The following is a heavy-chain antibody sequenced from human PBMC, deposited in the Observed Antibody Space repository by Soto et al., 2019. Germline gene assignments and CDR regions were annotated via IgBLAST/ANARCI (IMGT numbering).Heavy chain of an antibody. CDR3: AREGGPTGTPGWFDP. V-gene: IGHV4-59*11. CDR2: MYNSGST. D-gene: IGHD1-1*01. Sequence: QVQLQESGPGLMKPSETLSLTCTVSGGSFSSHFWSWIRQPPGKGLEWIGYMYNSGSTNYTPSLKSRVTISVDTSKNQFSLKLTSVTAADTAIYYCAREGGPTGTPGWFDPWGQGTLVTVSS. J-gene: IGHJ5*02. CDR1: GGSFSSHF.